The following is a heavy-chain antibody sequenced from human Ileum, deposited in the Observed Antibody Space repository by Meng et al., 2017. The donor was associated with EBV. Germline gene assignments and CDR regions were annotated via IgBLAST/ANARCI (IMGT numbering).Heavy chain of an antibody. Sequence: QVELQGSGPGLVKLSETLSLTCTVSGGSISSYYWSWIRQPPGKGLEWIGYIYYSGSTNYNPSLKSRVTISVDTSKNQFSLNLSSVTAADTAVYYCARGGWSLDYWGQGTLVTVSS. J-gene: IGHJ4*02. CDR3: ARGGWSLDY. V-gene: IGHV4-59*08. CDR1: GGSISSYY. D-gene: IGHD2-15*01. CDR2: IYYSGST.